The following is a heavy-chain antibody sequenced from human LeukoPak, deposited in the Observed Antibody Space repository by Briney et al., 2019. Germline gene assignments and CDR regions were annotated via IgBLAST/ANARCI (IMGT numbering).Heavy chain of an antibody. CDR1: GFPFSSYW. J-gene: IGHJ4*02. CDR3: ARDMTGPLDY. D-gene: IGHD1-20*01. CDR2: INVDGGTT. V-gene: IGHV3-74*01. Sequence: PGGSLRLSCEASGFPFSSYWMHWVRQAPGKGLVWISRINVDGGTTDYADSVRGRFTISRDNAKNTLYLQMNNLRAEDTAVYYCARDMTGPLDYWGQGTLVTASS.